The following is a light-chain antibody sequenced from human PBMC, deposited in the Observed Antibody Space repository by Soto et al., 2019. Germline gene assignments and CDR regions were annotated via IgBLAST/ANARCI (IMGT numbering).Light chain of an antibody. Sequence: EIVLTQSPGTLSLSPGERATLSCRASQSLGSTYLAWYQQKPGQAPRLLIYGASSRATGIPDRFSGSGSGTDFTLTISRLEPEDFAVYYCQQHGSSRTFGQGTKVDIK. CDR2: GAS. J-gene: IGKJ1*01. CDR3: QQHGSSRT. CDR1: QSLGSTY. V-gene: IGKV3-20*01.